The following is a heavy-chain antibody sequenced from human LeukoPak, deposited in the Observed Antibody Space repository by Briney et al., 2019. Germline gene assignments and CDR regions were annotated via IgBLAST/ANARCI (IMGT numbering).Heavy chain of an antibody. CDR2: INHSGST. D-gene: IGHD1-14*01. V-gene: IGHV4-34*01. J-gene: IGHJ5*02. CDR1: GGSFSGYY. Sequence: SETLSLTCAVYGGSFSGYYWSWIRQPPGKGLEWIGEINHSGSTNYNPSLKSRVTISVDTSKNQFSLKLSSVTAADTAVYYCARGCYPIRKARITRNWFDPWGQGTLVTVSS. CDR3: ARGCYPIRKARITRNWFDP.